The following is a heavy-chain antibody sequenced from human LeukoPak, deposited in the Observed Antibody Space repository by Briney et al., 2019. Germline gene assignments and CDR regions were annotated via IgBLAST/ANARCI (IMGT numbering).Heavy chain of an antibody. Sequence: SETLSLTCTVSGGSISSYYWSWIRQPAGKGLEWIGRIYTSGSTNYNPSLKSRVTISVDTSKNQFSLKLSSVTAADTAVYYCARGRKYCSSTSCYYYYGMDVGGQGTTVTVSS. CDR3: ARGRKYCSSTSCYYYYGMDV. CDR2: IYTSGST. D-gene: IGHD2-2*01. CDR1: GGSISSYY. J-gene: IGHJ6*02. V-gene: IGHV4-4*07.